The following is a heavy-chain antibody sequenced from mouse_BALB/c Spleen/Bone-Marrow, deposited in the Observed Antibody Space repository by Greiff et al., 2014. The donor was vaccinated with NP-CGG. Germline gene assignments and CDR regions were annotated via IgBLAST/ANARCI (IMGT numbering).Heavy chain of an antibody. D-gene: IGHD1-1*01. CDR2: ISSGGSYT. J-gene: IGHJ4*01. CDR3: ARQRSSYAMDY. Sequence: VQLQQSGGDLVKPGGSLKLSCAASGFTFSSYGMSWVRQTPDKRLEWVATISSGGSYTYYPDSVKGRFTISRDNAKNTLYLQMSSLKSEDTAMYYCARQRSSYAMDYWGQGTSVTVSS. V-gene: IGHV5-6*01. CDR1: GFTFSSYG.